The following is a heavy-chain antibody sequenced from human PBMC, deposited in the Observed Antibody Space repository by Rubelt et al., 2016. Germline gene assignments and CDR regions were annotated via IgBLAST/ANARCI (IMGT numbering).Heavy chain of an antibody. D-gene: IGHD2-8*01. J-gene: IGHJ4*02. CDR2: ISGSGGST. CDR1: GFTFSSYA. CDR3: ANRVQDSNNY. V-gene: IGHV3-23*04. Sequence: EVQLVESGGGLVQPGGSLRLSCAASGFTFSSYAMSWVRQAPGKGLEWVSAISGSGGSTYYADSVKGRFTISRDSSKNTLYQKMNSLRAEDTAVYYCANRVQDSNNYWGQGTLVTVSS.